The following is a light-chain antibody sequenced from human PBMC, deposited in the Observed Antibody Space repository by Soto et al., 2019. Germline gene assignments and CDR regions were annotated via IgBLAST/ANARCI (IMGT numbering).Light chain of an antibody. J-gene: IGKJ1*01. V-gene: IGKV1-5*03. Sequence: IAMTQSPYTLSGSVGDRVTITCRASQTISSWLAWYQQKPGKAPQVLIYKASSLQSGVPSRFSGSGSGTDFTLAISSLQPEDSATYYCLQDINYPWTFGQGTMVDIK. CDR2: KAS. CDR3: LQDINYPWT. CDR1: QTISSW.